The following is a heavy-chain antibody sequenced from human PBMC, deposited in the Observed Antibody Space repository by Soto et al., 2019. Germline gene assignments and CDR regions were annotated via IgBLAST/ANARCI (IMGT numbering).Heavy chain of an antibody. J-gene: IGHJ4*02. CDR2: ISYDGSNK. D-gene: IGHD2-21*02. CDR1: GFTFSSYG. V-gene: IGHV3-30*18. CDR3: AKDQEGGFGGDELDY. Sequence: GGSLRLSCAASGFTFSSYGMHWVRQAPGKGLEWVAVISYDGSNKYYADSVKGRFTISRDNSKNTLYLQMNSLRAEDTAVYYCAKDQEGGFGGDELDYWGQGTLVTVSS.